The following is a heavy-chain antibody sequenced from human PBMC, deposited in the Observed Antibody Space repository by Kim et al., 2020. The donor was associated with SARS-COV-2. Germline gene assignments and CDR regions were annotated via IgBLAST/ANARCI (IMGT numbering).Heavy chain of an antibody. V-gene: IGHV3-23*01. CDR1: GFTFSSYA. Sequence: GGSLRLSCAASGFTFSSYAMTWVRQAPGKGLEWVSSIDSGGGNTYYADSVKGRFTISRDTSKNTLYLQMNSLRAEDTAIYYCAKGSSSVIFGGWFDPWGQGSPVTVSS. J-gene: IGHJ5*02. CDR3: AKGSSSVIFGGWFDP. CDR2: IDSGGGNT. D-gene: IGHD6-6*01.